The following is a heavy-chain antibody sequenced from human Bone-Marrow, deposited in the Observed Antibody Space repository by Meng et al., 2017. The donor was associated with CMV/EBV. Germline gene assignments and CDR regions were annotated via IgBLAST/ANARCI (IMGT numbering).Heavy chain of an antibody. D-gene: IGHD3-10*01. Sequence: SCAASGFTFNSYGIHWVRQAPGKGLEWVAFIRYDGSNKYYADSVKGRFTISRDNSKNTLYLQMNSLRAEDTAVYYCAKDRGGSGSYEVDYWGQGTLVTVSS. J-gene: IGHJ4*02. V-gene: IGHV3-30*02. CDR2: IRYDGSNK. CDR3: AKDRGGSGSYEVDY. CDR1: GFTFNSYG.